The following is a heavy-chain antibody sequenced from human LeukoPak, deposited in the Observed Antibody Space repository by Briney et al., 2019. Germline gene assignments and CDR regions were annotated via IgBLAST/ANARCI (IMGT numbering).Heavy chain of an antibody. D-gene: IGHD1-14*01. J-gene: IGHJ3*02. Sequence: SETLSLTCTVSGGSISSYYWSWIRQPPGKGLEWIGYMYYSGSTNYNPSLKSRVTISVDTSKNQFSLKLSSVTAADTAVYYCARDSPTGAFDIWGQGTMVTVSS. CDR3: ARDSPTGAFDI. CDR2: MYYSGST. CDR1: GGSISSYY. V-gene: IGHV4-59*01.